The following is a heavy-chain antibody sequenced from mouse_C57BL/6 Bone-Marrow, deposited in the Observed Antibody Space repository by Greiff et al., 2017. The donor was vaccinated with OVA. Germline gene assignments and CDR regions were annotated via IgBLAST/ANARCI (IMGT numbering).Heavy chain of an antibody. Sequence: EVQGVESGAELVRPGASVKLSCTASGFNIKDDYMHWVKQRPEQGLEWIGWIDPENGDTEYASKFQGKATITADTSSNTAYLQLSSLTSEDTAVYYCTTRYYDYFDYWGQGTTLTVSS. D-gene: IGHD1-1*01. CDR3: TTRYYDYFDY. CDR2: IDPENGDT. J-gene: IGHJ2*01. CDR1: GFNIKDDY. V-gene: IGHV14-4*01.